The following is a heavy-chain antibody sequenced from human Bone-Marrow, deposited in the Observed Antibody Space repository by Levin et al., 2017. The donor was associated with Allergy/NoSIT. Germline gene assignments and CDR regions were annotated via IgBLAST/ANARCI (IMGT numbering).Heavy chain of an antibody. Sequence: PGGSLRLSCAASGFTFSSYAMSWVRQAPGKGLEWVSAISGSGGSTYYADSVKGRFTISRDNSKNTLYLQMNSLRAEDTAVYYCAKTPTITFGGVIVGDAFDIWGQGTMVTVSS. J-gene: IGHJ3*02. CDR3: AKTPTITFGGVIVGDAFDI. D-gene: IGHD3-16*02. CDR2: ISGSGGST. CDR1: GFTFSSYA. V-gene: IGHV3-23*01.